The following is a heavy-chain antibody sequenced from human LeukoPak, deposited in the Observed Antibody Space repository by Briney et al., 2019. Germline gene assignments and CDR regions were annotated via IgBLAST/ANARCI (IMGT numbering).Heavy chain of an antibody. J-gene: IGHJ4*02. D-gene: IGHD5-24*01. CDR1: GGSISRNGYN. CDR2: IYRSAST. Sequence: RPSETLSLTCTVSGGSISRNGYNWGWIRQPPGKGLEWIGSIYRSASTYYNPSLKSRVTISVDTSKNQFSLKLNSVTAADTAVYYCAKHTRDGYNLEGPYWGQGTLVTVSS. V-gene: IGHV4-39*01. CDR3: AKHTRDGYNLEGPY.